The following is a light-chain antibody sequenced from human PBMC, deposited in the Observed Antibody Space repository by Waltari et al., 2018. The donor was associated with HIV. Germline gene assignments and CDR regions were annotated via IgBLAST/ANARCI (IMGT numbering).Light chain of an antibody. CDR2: EVS. J-gene: IGLJ1*01. CDR1: SSDVGGYNY. V-gene: IGLV2-8*01. Sequence: QSALTQPPSASGSPGQSVTISCTGTSSDVGGYNYVSWYQQHPGKAPKLMIYEVSRPPSGGPDRFAGSMSGNKAALTATERQAEDEADYSCSSYAGSDNRFVFGTGTRVTVL. CDR3: SSYAGSDNRFV.